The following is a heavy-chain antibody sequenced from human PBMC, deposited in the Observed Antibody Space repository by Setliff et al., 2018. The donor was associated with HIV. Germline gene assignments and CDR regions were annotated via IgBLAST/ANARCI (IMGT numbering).Heavy chain of an antibody. CDR1: GGSFSGHY. CDR3: ARRGDFFYYAMDV. V-gene: IGHV4-34*01. Sequence: ASETLSLTCAVYGGSFSGHYWSWIRQSPGKGLEWIGEINHSGSVKYNPSLKSRVTISVDTSKNQFSLKLSSVTAADTAVYYCARRGDFFYYAMDVWGQGTTVTVS. J-gene: IGHJ6*02. CDR2: INHSGSV.